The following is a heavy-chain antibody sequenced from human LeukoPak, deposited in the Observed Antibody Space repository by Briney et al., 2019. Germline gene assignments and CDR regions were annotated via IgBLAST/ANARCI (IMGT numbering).Heavy chain of an antibody. V-gene: IGHV1-46*01. J-gene: IGHJ6*03. CDR1: GYTFTSYC. D-gene: IGHD6-6*01. CDR3: AREKGKQLLYYYYYMDV. CDR2: INPSGGST. Sequence: ASVKVSCKASGYTFTSYCMHWVRQAPGQGLEWMGIINPSGGSTGYAQKFQGRVTMTGDMSTSTVYMELSSLRSEDTAVYYCAREKGKQLLYYYYYMDVWGKGTTVTVSS.